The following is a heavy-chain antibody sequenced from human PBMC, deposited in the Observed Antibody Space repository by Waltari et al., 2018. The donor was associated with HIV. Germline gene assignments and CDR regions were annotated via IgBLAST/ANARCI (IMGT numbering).Heavy chain of an antibody. CDR3: ARDSYYGSGRFLSSPTYYYGMDV. D-gene: IGHD3-10*01. CDR1: GYTFTGYY. Sequence: QVQLVQSGAEVKKPGASVKVSCKASGYTFTGYYMHWVRQAPGQGLEWMGWINPNSGGTNYAQKFQARVTMTRDTSISTAYMELSRLRSDDTAVYYCARDSYYGSGRFLSSPTYYYGMDVWGQGTTVTVSS. CDR2: INPNSGGT. J-gene: IGHJ6*02. V-gene: IGHV1-2*02.